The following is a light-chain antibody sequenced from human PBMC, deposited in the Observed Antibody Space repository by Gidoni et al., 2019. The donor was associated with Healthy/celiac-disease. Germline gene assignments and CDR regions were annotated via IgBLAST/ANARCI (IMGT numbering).Light chain of an antibody. J-gene: IGKJ2*01. V-gene: IGKV1-39*01. CDR1: QSISSY. CDR2: AAS. CDR3: QQSYSTLQEYT. Sequence: DIQMTQSPSSLSASVGDRVTITCRASQSISSYLNWYQQKPGKAPKLLIYAASSLQSGVPSRFSGSGSGTDFTLTISSLQPEDFATYYCQQSYSTLQEYTFGQXTKLEIK.